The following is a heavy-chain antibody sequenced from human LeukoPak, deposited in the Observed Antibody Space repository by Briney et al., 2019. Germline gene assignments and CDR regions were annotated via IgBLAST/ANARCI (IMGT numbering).Heavy chain of an antibody. CDR3: ARYKHRVTSLPDAFDI. J-gene: IGHJ3*02. D-gene: IGHD4-11*01. CDR1: GGSISSSSYY. Sequence: PSETLSLTCTVSGGSISSSSYYWGWIRQPPGKGLEWIGSIYYSGSTYYNPSLKSRVTISVDTSKNQFSLKLSSVTAADTAVYYCARYKHRVTSLPDAFDICGQGTMVTVSS. V-gene: IGHV4-39*01. CDR2: IYYSGST.